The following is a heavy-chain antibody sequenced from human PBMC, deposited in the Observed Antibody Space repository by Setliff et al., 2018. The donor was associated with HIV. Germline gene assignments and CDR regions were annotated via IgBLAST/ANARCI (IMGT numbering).Heavy chain of an antibody. Sequence: LSLTCTVSGGSISNSRYYWSWIRQPPGKGLEWIGSIYYSGSTYYNPSLKSRVTISVDTSKNQFSLKLSSVTAADAAVYYCAGRVYYYDSSGYLREEGFDPWGQGTLVTVSS. V-gene: IGHV4-39*01. CDR3: AGRVYYYDSSGYLREEGFDP. CDR1: GGSISNSRYY. J-gene: IGHJ5*02. CDR2: IYYSGST. D-gene: IGHD3-22*01.